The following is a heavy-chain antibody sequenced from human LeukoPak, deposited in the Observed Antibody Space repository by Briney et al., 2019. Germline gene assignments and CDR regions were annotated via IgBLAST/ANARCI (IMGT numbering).Heavy chain of an antibody. CDR1: GYSISSGYY. V-gene: IGHV4-38-2*02. Sequence: KPSETLSLTCTVSGYSISSGYYWGWIRQPPGKGLEWIGSIYHSGSTYYNPSPKSRVTISVDTSKNQFSLKLSSVTAADTAVYYCARWTVGATELWFDPWGQGTLVTVSS. CDR2: IYHSGST. D-gene: IGHD1-26*01. J-gene: IGHJ5*02. CDR3: ARWTVGATELWFDP.